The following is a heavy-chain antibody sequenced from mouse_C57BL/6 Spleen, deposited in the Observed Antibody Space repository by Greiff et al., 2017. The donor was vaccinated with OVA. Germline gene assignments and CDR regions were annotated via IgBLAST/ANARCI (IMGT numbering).Heavy chain of an antibody. CDR1: GYSITSGYD. CDR3: AREVYYYGSSWYFDV. Sequence: EVKLMESGPGMVKPSQSLSLTCTVTGYSITSGYDWHWIRHFPGNKLEWMGYISYSGSTNYNPSLKSRISITHDTSKNHFFLKLNSVTTEDTATYYCAREVYYYGSSWYFDVWGTGTTVTVSS. J-gene: IGHJ1*03. V-gene: IGHV3-1*01. CDR2: ISYSGST. D-gene: IGHD1-1*01.